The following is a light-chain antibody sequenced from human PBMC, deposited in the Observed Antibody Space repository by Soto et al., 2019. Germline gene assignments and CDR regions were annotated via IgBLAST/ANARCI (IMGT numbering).Light chain of an antibody. J-gene: IGKJ1*01. V-gene: IGKV3-20*01. Sequence: EIIMTQSPATPAASPGARVIHPCRASRIININLAWYQRKPGQAPRRLIYGASNRATGIPDRFSGSGSGTDFTFTISRLEPEDFAVYYCQQYGSSGTFGQGTKVDIK. CDR2: GAS. CDR3: QQYGSSGT. CDR1: RIININ.